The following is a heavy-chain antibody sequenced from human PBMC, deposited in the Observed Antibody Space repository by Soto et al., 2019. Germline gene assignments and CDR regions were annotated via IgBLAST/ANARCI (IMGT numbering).Heavy chain of an antibody. J-gene: IGHJ6*02. D-gene: IGHD3-3*01. CDR1: GLTFSSYS. Sequence: GGSMRLSSAASGLTFSSYSMNWVRQDPGKGLEWVSYISSSSSTIYYADSVKGRFTISRDNAKNSLYLQMNSLRGEDTAVYYCARDPKDYDFWSGDYYYYGMDVWGQGTTVTVSS. CDR3: ARDPKDYDFWSGDYYYYGMDV. V-gene: IGHV3-48*01. CDR2: ISSSSSTI.